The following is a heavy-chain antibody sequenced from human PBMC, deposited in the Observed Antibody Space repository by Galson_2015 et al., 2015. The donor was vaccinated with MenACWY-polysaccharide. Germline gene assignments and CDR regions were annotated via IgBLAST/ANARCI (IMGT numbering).Heavy chain of an antibody. CDR1: GFTFSNYA. CDR3: ARSSAQDYYAMDV. J-gene: IGHJ6*02. V-gene: IGHV3-23*01. CDR2: ITGSGDIT. Sequence: SLRLSCAASGFTFSNYAMSWVRQAPGKGLEWVSTITGSGDITYYADSVKGRFTISRDNSKNTLSLQMKSLRAEDTAVYYCARSSAQDYYAMDVWGQRTTVTVSS. D-gene: IGHD2-15*01.